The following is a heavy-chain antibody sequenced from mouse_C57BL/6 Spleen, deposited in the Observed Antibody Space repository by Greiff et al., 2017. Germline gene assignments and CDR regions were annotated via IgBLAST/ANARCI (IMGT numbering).Heavy chain of an antibody. Sequence: QVQLKESGPELVKPGASVKISCKASGYAFSSSWMNWVKQRPGKGLEWIGRIYPGDGDTSYNGKFKGKATLTADKSSSTAYMQLSSLTSEDSAVYFCARLTTVVASPPYYFDYWGQGTTLTVSS. CDR2: IYPGDGDT. V-gene: IGHV1-82*01. J-gene: IGHJ2*01. CDR3: ARLTTVVASPPYYFDY. D-gene: IGHD1-1*01. CDR1: GYAFSSSW.